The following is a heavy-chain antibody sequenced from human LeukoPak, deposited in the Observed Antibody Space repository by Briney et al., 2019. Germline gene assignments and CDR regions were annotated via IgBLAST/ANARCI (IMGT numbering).Heavy chain of an antibody. D-gene: IGHD4/OR15-4a*01. CDR3: ARDSPDYGAYLNWFDP. Sequence: GGSLRLSCAASGFTFSDYAMSWVRQTPGKGLEWVSSISSSSSSIYYADSVKGRFTISRDNAKNSLYLQMHSLRAEDTAVYYCARDSPDYGAYLNWFDPWGQGTLVTVSS. J-gene: IGHJ5*02. V-gene: IGHV3-21*01. CDR1: GFTFSDYA. CDR2: ISSSSSSI.